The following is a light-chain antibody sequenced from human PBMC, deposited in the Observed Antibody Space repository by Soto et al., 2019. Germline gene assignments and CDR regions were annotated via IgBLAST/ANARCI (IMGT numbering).Light chain of an antibody. J-gene: IGKJ4*01. CDR2: GAS. CDR3: QQYHNWPPLT. Sequence: TLVTQSPATLSASPGERVTLSCRASQNINFNLAWYQQKPGQAPRVLIYGASSRASGIPDRFSGSGSGTDFTLTISRLEHDDFAFYYCQQYHNWPPLTSGGGTRVEIK. V-gene: IGKV3D-15*01. CDR1: QNINFN.